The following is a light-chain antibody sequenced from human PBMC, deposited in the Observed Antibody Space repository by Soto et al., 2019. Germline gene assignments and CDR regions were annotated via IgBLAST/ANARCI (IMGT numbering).Light chain of an antibody. CDR3: SSYTSSSTLV. J-gene: IGLJ1*01. V-gene: IGLV2-14*01. CDR1: SSDVGGYNY. Sequence: QSALTQPASVSGSPGQSITISCTGTSSDVGGYNYVSWYQQHPGKAPKLMIFEVSNRASGVSHRFSGSKSGNTASLTISGLQAEDEADYYCSSYTSSSTLVFGTGTKLTVL. CDR2: EVS.